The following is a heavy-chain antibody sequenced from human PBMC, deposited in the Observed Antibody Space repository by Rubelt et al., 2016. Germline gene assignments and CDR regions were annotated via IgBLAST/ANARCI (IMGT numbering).Heavy chain of an antibody. CDR1: GYSFTSYW. CDR3: AKTGRQWAVAGTAGWGEY. J-gene: IGHJ4*02. CDR2: IYPGDSDT. V-gene: IGHV5-51*01. D-gene: IGHD6-19*01. Sequence: QLVQSGAEVKKPGESLKISCKGSGYSFTSYWIGWVRQMPGKGLEWIGIIYPGDSDTRYSLSFQGQVTISADKSISTAYLQWSSLKASDAAMYYCAKTGRQWAVAGTAGWGEYWGQGTLVTGSS.